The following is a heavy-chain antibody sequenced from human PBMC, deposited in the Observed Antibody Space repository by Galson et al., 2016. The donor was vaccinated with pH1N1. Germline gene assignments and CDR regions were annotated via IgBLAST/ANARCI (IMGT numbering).Heavy chain of an antibody. D-gene: IGHD3-10*01. CDR3: ASPAMARGVVYYHFGMDI. J-gene: IGHJ6*02. Sequence: SVKVSCKASGGTFSNSAVSWVRQAPGQGLEWMGGIIPIFGTTKYAQKIQGRVTITADQLTSTSYMELSSLRSEDTAVYYCASPAMARGVVYYHFGMDIWGQGTTVTVSS. V-gene: IGHV1-69*13. CDR2: IIPIFGTT. CDR1: GGTFSNSA.